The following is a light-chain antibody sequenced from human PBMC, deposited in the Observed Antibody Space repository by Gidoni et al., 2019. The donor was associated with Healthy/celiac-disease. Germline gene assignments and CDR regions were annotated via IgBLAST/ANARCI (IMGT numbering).Light chain of an antibody. CDR3: QQRSNWPRT. J-gene: IGKJ2*01. CDR1: QSVSSY. V-gene: IGKV3-11*01. CDR2: DAS. Sequence: DIVLTQSPATLSLSPGERATLSCRASQSVSSYLAWYQQKPGQAPRLLIYDASNRATGIQARFSGSGYGTDFTLTISSLEPEDFAVYYCQQRSNWPRTFGQGTKLEIK.